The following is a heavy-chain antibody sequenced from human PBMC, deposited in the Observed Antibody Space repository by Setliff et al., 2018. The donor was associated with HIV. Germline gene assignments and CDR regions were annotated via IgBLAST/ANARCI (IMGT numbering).Heavy chain of an antibody. V-gene: IGHV1-46*01. J-gene: IGHJ4*02. CDR3: ARGGTYAFDY. CDR2: INPSGGST. Sequence: ASVKVSCKASGYTFSSYDINWVRQAPGQGLEWMGIINPSGGSTSYAQKFQGRVTMTRDTSASTVYMEMRSLRSEDMAVYYCARGGTYAFDYWGQGTLVTVSS. D-gene: IGHD1-26*01. CDR1: GYTFSSYD.